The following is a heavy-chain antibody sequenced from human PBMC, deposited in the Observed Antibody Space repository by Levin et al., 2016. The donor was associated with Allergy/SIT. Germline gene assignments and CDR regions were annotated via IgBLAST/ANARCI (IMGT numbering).Heavy chain of an antibody. V-gene: IGHV3-21*01. J-gene: IGHJ6*03. CDR3: ARVREELGLGGVYYYYYMDV. Sequence: ETLSLTCAASGFTFSSYSMNWVRQAPGKGLEWVSSISSSSSYIYYADSVKGRFTISRDNAKNSLYLQMNSLRAEDTAVYYCARVREELGLGGVYYYYYMDVWGKGTTVTVSS. CDR1: GFTFSSYS. CDR2: ISSSSSYI. D-gene: IGHD1-7*01.